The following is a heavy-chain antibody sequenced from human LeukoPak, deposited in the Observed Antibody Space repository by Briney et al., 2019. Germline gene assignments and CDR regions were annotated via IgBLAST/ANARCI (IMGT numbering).Heavy chain of an antibody. CDR3: ARKAAVFYGLDV. V-gene: IGHV3-64*01. J-gene: IGHJ6*02. Sequence: GGSLRLSCAASGFTFGSYAMQWVRQAPGKGLECVSAISSKGGSTYYANSVKGRFAISRDNSKNTLFLQMGSLRADDMAVYYCARKAAVFYGLDVWGQGTTVTVSS. CDR2: ISSKGGST. D-gene: IGHD6-13*01. CDR1: GFTFGSYA.